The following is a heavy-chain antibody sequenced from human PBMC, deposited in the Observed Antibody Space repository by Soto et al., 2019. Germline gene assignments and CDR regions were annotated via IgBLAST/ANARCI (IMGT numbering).Heavy chain of an antibody. J-gene: IGHJ3*02. V-gene: IGHV4-30-4*01. Sequence: PTETLSLTCTVSGGSISSGDYYWSWIRQPPGKGLEWIGYIYYSGSTYYNPSLKSRVTISVDTSKNQFSLKLSSVTAADTAVYYCARSRGTIFGVVLDAFDIWGQGTTVTVSS. D-gene: IGHD3-3*01. CDR3: ARSRGTIFGVVLDAFDI. CDR2: IYYSGST. CDR1: GGSISSGDYY.